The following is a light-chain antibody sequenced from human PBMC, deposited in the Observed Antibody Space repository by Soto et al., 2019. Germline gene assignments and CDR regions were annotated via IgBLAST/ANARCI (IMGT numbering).Light chain of an antibody. V-gene: IGKV3-11*01. CDR1: QSVSSY. J-gene: IGKJ5*01. CDR3: QQRSNWPT. CDR2: DAS. Sequence: EIVLTQSPATLSLSPGERATLSCRASQSVSSYLAWYQQKPGQAPRLLIYDASNRATCIPARFSGSGSGTDLTLTISSLEPEDFAVYYCQQRSNWPTFGQGTRLEIK.